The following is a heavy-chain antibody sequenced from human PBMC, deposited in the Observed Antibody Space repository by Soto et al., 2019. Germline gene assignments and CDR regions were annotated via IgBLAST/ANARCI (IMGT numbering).Heavy chain of an antibody. CDR1: GFTFSSYS. Sequence: PGGSLRLSCAASGFTFSSYSMNWVRQAPGKGLEWVSYISSSSSTIYYADSVKGRFTISRDNAKNSLYLQMNSLRAEDTAVYYCARDGALLRFLEWLPRDAFDIWGQGTMVTVSS. J-gene: IGHJ3*02. CDR3: ARDGALLRFLEWLPRDAFDI. CDR2: ISSSSSTI. D-gene: IGHD3-3*01. V-gene: IGHV3-48*01.